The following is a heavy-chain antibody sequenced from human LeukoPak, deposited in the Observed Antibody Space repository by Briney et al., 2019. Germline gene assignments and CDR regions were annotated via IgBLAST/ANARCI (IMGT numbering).Heavy chain of an antibody. J-gene: IGHJ4*02. CDR1: GFTFSSYA. CDR2: ISYDGSNK. CDR3: AREIDY. Sequence: PGRSLRLSCAASGFTFSSYAMHWVRQAPGKGLEWVSVISYDGSNKYYADSVKGRVTISRDNSKNTVYLQMNSLRAEDTAVYYCAREIDYWGQGTLVTVCS. V-gene: IGHV3-30-3*01.